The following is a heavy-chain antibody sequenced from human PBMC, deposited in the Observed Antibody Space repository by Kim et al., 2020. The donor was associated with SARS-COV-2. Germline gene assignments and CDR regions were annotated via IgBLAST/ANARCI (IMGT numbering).Heavy chain of an antibody. Sequence: SETLSLTCAVYGGSFSGYYWSWIRQPPGKGLEWIGEINHSGSTNYNPSLKSRVTISVDTSKNQFSLKLSSVTAADTAVYYCARVTGSITIFGVVRPRWFDPWGQGTLVTVSS. CDR3: ARVTGSITIFGVVRPRWFDP. CDR1: GGSFSGYY. CDR2: INHSGST. V-gene: IGHV4-34*01. J-gene: IGHJ5*02. D-gene: IGHD3-3*01.